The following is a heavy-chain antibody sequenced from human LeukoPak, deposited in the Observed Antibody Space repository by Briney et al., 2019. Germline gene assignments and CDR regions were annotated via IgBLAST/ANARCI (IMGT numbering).Heavy chain of an antibody. CDR3: ARDTAYDSSGYYYGVGDDAFDI. V-gene: IGHV6-1*01. J-gene: IGHJ3*02. D-gene: IGHD3-22*01. Sequence: SQTLSLTCAISGDSVSSNSVAWNWIRQSPSRDLKWLGRTYYRSKWYNDYAVSVKSRITLNPDTSKNQFSMQLNSVTPEDTAVYYCARDTAYDSSGYYYGVGDDAFDIWGQGTMVTVSS. CDR2: TYYRSKWYN. CDR1: GDSVSSNSVA.